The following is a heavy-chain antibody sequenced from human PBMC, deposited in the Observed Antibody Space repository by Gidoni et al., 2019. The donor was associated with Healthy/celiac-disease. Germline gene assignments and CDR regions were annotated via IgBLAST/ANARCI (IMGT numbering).Heavy chain of an antibody. Sequence: QVQLVQSGAEVKKLGASVKVSCKASGYTFTSYYMHGVRQAPGQGLEWMGIINPSGGSTSYAQKFQGRVTMTRDTSTSTVYMELSSLRSEDTAVYYCARDPRVITGTTGSFDYWGQGTLVTVSS. CDR3: ARDPRVITGTTGSFDY. CDR1: GYTFTSYY. D-gene: IGHD1-7*01. J-gene: IGHJ4*02. CDR2: INPSGGST. V-gene: IGHV1-46*01.